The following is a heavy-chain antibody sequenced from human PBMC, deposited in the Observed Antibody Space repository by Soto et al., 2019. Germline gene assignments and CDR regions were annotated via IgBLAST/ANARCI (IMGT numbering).Heavy chain of an antibody. Sequence: SETLSLTCTVSGDSVSSVGFHWAWLRRPPGKGLEWIGYIYNGGSTYCRPSLESRMHTSLDATRNHYSLRLTSVTAADTAVYFCARAPVGLDTISYFDYWGQGKLVTVSS. J-gene: IGHJ4*02. CDR1: GDSVSSVGFH. D-gene: IGHD3-3*01. V-gene: IGHV4-30-4*01. CDR3: ARAPVGLDTISYFDY. CDR2: IYNGGST.